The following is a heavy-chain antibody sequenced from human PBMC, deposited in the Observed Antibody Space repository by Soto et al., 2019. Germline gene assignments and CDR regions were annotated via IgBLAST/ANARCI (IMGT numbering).Heavy chain of an antibody. D-gene: IGHD3-22*01. J-gene: IGHJ4*02. CDR1: GGSISSYY. Sequence: WETLSLTCTVSGGSISSYYWSWIRQPPGTGLEWIGEINHSGSTNYNPSLKSRVTISVDRSKNQFSLKLSSVTAADTAVYYCARGSPDYYDSSGLNKSFDYWGQGTLVTVSS. V-gene: IGHV4-34*01. CDR3: ARGSPDYYDSSGLNKSFDY. CDR2: INHSGST.